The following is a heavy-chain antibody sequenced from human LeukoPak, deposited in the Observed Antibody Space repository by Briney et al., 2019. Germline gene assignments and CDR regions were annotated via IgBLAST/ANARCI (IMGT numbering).Heavy chain of an antibody. CDR1: GFTFDDYA. CDR3: ARASGYVGYYFDY. D-gene: IGHD5-12*01. V-gene: IGHV3-43*02. Sequence: GGSLRLSCAASGFTFDDYAMHWVRQAPGKGLEWVSLISGDGGSTYYADSVKGRFTISRDNAKNTLYLQMNSLRAEDTAVYYCARASGYVGYYFDYWGQGTLVTVSS. CDR2: ISGDGGST. J-gene: IGHJ4*02.